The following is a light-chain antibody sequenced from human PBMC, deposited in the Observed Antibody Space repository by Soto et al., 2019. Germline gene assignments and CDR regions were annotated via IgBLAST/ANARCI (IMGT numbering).Light chain of an antibody. CDR1: QSVSSSY. Sequence: EIVLTQSPGTLSLSPGERATLSCRASQSVSSSYFAWYQQKPGQAPRLLIYGASTRATGIPDRFSGSGSGTDFTLTISSLQPDDFATYYCQQYNSYPWTFGQGTKVEIK. CDR3: QQYNSYPWT. CDR2: GAS. V-gene: IGKV3-20*01. J-gene: IGKJ1*01.